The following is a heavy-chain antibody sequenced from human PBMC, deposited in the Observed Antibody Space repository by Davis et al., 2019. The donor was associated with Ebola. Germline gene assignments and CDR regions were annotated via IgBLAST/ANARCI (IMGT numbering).Heavy chain of an antibody. CDR1: GYTFTSYG. CDR3: ARGLRYFDWLLSDYYGMDV. D-gene: IGHD3-9*01. Sequence: ASVKVSCKASGYTFTSYGISWVRQAPGQRLEWMGWINAGNGNTKYSQKFQGRVTITRDTSASTAYMELSSLRSEDTAVYYCARGLRYFDWLLSDYYGMDVWGKGTTVTVSS. CDR2: INAGNGNT. J-gene: IGHJ6*04. V-gene: IGHV1-3*01.